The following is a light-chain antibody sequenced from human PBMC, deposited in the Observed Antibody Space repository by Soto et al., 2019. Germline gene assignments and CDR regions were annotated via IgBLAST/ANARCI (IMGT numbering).Light chain of an antibody. V-gene: IGLV1-40*01. CDR2: TNG. CDR1: SSNIGAGYD. CDR3: QSYDGTLTGVI. J-gene: IGLJ2*01. Sequence: QSVLTQPPSVSGAPGQRVTISCTGTSSNIGAGYDVNWYQHLPGAAPKLLIYTNGNRPSGVPDRFSGSKSGTSASLAITGLQAEDEADYFCQSYDGTLTGVIFGGGTKVTVL.